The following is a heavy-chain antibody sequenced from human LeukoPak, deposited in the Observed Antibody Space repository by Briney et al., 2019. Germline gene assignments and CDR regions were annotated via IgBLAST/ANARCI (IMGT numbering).Heavy chain of an antibody. D-gene: IGHD4-17*01. CDR3: ARGGRTTAELIDY. CDR2: ISSSSSFI. CDR1: GFTFSTYN. Sequence: PGGSLRLSCAASGFTFSTYNMNWVRQAPGKGLEWVSSISSSSSFIYYADSVKGRFTISRDNAKNSLYLQMNSLRAEDTAVYYCARGGRTTAELIDYWAREPWSPSPQ. J-gene: IGHJ4*02. V-gene: IGHV3-21*01.